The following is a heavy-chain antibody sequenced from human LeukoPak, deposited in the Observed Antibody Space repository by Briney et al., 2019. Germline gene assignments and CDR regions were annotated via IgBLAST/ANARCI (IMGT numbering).Heavy chain of an antibody. J-gene: IGHJ6*02. Sequence: SEXLSLTXXVXGGSISSYYWSWIRQPPGKGLEWXGYIYYSGSTNYNPSLKSRVTISVDTSKNQFSLKLSSVTAADTAVYYCARQKSTYYDFWSGHFYGMDVWGQGTTVTVSS. CDR2: IYYSGST. CDR3: ARQKSTYYDFWSGHFYGMDV. CDR1: GGSISSYY. V-gene: IGHV4-59*01. D-gene: IGHD3-3*01.